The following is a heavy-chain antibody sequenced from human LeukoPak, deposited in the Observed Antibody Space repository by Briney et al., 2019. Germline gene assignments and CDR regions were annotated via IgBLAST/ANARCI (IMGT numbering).Heavy chain of an antibody. CDR1: GFTFRSYG. Sequence: PGGSLRLSCAASGFTFRSYGMHWVRQAPGKGLEWVAVIWYDGSNKYYADSVKGRFTISRDNSKNTLYLQMNSLRAEDTAVYYCAREVNYDRTIDYWGQGTLVTVSS. V-gene: IGHV3-33*01. CDR2: IWYDGSNK. J-gene: IGHJ4*02. D-gene: IGHD3-22*01. CDR3: AREVNYDRTIDY.